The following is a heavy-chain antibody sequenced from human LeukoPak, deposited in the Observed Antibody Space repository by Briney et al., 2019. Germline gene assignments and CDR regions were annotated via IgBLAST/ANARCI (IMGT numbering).Heavy chain of an antibody. V-gene: IGHV3-7*03. D-gene: IGHD3-22*01. CDR3: VRDENYHAETIYYDVFSV. J-gene: IGHJ3*01. CDR2: IEADGSKK. Sequence: GGSLRLSCAASGFTFSNYWMAWVRQAPGKGLEWVANIEADGSKKNYADSVKGRFSVSRDNAKNSLYLLMSSLSVEDTAIYYCVRDENYHAETIYYDVFSVWGQGTKVTVSA. CDR1: GFTFSNYW.